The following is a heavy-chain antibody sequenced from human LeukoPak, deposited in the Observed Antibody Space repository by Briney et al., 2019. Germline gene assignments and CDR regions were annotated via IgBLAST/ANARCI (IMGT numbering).Heavy chain of an antibody. J-gene: IGHJ4*02. CDR3: ARGPLGIAARPGGGDY. V-gene: IGHV4-59*01. D-gene: IGHD6-6*01. CDR2: IYYSGST. CDR1: GGSISSYY. Sequence: SETLSLTCTVSGGSISSYYWSWIRQPPGKGLEWIGYIYYSGSTNYNPSLKSRVTISVDTSKNQFSLKLSSVTAAATAVYYCARGPLGIAARPGGGDYWGQGTLVTVSS.